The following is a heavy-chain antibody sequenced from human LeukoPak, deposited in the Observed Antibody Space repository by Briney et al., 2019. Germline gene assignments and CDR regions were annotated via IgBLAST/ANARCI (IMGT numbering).Heavy chain of an antibody. CDR2: ISAYNGNT. CDR3: ARTFYGDYGFDP. J-gene: IGHJ5*02. CDR1: GYTFTSYG. D-gene: IGHD4-17*01. Sequence: ASVKVSCKASGYTFTSYGISWVRQAPGQGLEWMGWISAYNGNTNYAQNLQGRVSMTTDTSTSTAYMDLRSLRSDDTAVYYCARTFYGDYGFDPWGQGTLVTVSS. V-gene: IGHV1-18*01.